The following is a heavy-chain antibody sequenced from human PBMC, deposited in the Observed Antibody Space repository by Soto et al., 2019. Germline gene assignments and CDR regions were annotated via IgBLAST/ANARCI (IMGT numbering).Heavy chain of an antibody. CDR3: AREKSYGDYFDY. J-gene: IGHJ4*02. CDR2: IIPIFGTA. CDR1: GGTFSSYA. V-gene: IGHV1-69*13. D-gene: IGHD4-17*01. Sequence: ASVKVSCKASGGTFSSYAISWVRQAPGQGLEWMGGIIPIFGTANYAQKFQGRVTITADESTSTAYMELSSLRSEDTAVYYCAREKSYGDYFDYWGQGTLVTVSS.